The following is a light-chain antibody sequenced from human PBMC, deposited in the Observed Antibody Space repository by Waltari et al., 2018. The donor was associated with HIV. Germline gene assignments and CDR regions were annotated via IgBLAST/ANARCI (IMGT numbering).Light chain of an antibody. V-gene: IGKV3-11*01. J-gene: IGKJ3*01. Sequence: EIVLTQSPATLSSSPGERAPLSCRASQSVSSYLAWYQQKPGQAPRLLIYDVSNRATGIPARFSGSGSGTDFTLTISSLEPEDFAVYYCQQRSTWPRTFGPGTKVDIK. CDR2: DVS. CDR3: QQRSTWPRT. CDR1: QSVSSY.